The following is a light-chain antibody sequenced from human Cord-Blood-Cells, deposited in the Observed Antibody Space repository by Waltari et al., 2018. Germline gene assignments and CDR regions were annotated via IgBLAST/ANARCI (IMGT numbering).Light chain of an antibody. V-gene: IGLV2-23*02. CDR2: EVS. CDR1: SSDVGSYNL. CDR3: CSYAGSSTVV. Sequence: QSALTQPASVSGSPGQSITISCTGTSSDVGSYNLVSWYQQHPGKAPKLMIYEVSKRAAGMLSRCSGSKSGNTASGTISGCEAEDEADYYCCSYAGSSTVVFGGGTKLTVL. J-gene: IGLJ2*01.